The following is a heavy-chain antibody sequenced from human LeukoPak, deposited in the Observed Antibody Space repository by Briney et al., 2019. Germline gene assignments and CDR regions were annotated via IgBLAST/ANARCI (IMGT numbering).Heavy chain of an antibody. J-gene: IGHJ4*02. CDR2: ISGSGGST. CDR1: GFTFSSYA. D-gene: IGHD2-15*01. V-gene: IGHV3-23*01. CDR3: ARTTSYCSGGSCYSLSY. Sequence: GGSLRLSCAASGFTFSSYAMSWVRQAPGKGLEWVSAISGSGGSTYYADSVKGRFTISRDNAKNSLYLQMNSLRAEDTAVYYCARTTSYCSGGSCYSLSYWGQGTLVTVSS.